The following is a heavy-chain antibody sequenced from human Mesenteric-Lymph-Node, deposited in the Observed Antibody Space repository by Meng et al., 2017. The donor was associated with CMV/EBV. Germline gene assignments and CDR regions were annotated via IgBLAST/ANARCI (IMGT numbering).Heavy chain of an antibody. D-gene: IGHD4-17*01. J-gene: IGHJ5*02. CDR3: ARGRDYGDYGWFDP. CDR1: GFTFSSYW. CDR2: IKQDGSEK. Sequence: GGSLRLSCAASGFTFSSYWMSWVRQAPGKGLEWVANIKQDGSEKYYVDSVKGRFTISRDNAKNSLYLQMNSLRADDTAVYYCARGRDYGDYGWFDPWGQGTLVTVSS. V-gene: IGHV3-7*01.